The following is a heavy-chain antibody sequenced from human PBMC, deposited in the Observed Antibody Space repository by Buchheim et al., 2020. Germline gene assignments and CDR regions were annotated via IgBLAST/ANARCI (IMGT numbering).Heavy chain of an antibody. J-gene: IGHJ4*02. D-gene: IGHD3-9*01. CDR2: INPSSGGT. V-gene: IGHV1-46*03. CDR3: VREFGDYYDVLTGHFDF. CDR1: GYILTSYH. Sequence: QVQLVQSGAEVKKPGASVKVSCKASGYILTSYHIHWVRQAPGQGLEWMAEINPSSGGTSYAQKFQGRVTMTTDTSSRTVYMELSSLRSEDTAIYYCVREFGDYYDVLTGHFDFWGQGTL.